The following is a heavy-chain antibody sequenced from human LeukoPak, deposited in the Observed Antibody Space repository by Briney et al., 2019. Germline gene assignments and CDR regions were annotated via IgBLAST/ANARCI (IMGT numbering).Heavy chain of an antibody. CDR2: IKQDGSEK. J-gene: IGHJ4*01. CDR3: GRDGTAPGFYFDL. D-gene: IGHD6-13*01. CDR1: GFTFSDYW. V-gene: IGHV3-7*01. Sequence: PGGSLRLSCGVSGFTFSDYWMNWVRQAPGKGLEWVASIKQDGSEKSYVDSVKGRFTISRDNAKNSLYLQMSSLRAEDTAVYYCGRDGTAPGFYFDLWGQGTLVTVSS.